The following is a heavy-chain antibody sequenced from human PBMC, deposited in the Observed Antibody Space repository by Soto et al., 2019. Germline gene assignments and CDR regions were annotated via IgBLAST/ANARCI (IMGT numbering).Heavy chain of an antibody. D-gene: IGHD1-1*01. CDR3: TTGAGYNWNDGVAFDV. V-gene: IGHV3-15*01. Sequence: EVQLVESGGGLVQPGGSLRLSCAASGFTFSNAWMSWVRQAPGKGLEWVGRIKTKTDGGTTDYAAPVKGRFTISRDNSKNTLYLQMNSLKTEDTAVCYCTTGAGYNWNDGVAFDVWGQGTMVTVSS. CDR1: GFTFSNAW. CDR2: IKTKTDGGTT. J-gene: IGHJ3*01.